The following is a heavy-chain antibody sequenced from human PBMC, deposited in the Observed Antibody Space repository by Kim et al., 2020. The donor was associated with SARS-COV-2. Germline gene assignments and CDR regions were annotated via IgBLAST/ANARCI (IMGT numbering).Heavy chain of an antibody. CDR3: TRQYSGTYYYYYYM. V-gene: IGHV3-49*04. Sequence: GGSLRLSCTASGFTFADYTMNWVRQAPGKGLEWVGFIRNKAYGGTTGYAASVKGRITISRDDSRSIAYLQMNGLKTEDTAAYYCTRQYSGTYYYYYYM. J-gene: IGHJ6*03. CDR2: IRNKAYGGTT. CDR1: GFTFADYT. D-gene: IGHD1-26*01.